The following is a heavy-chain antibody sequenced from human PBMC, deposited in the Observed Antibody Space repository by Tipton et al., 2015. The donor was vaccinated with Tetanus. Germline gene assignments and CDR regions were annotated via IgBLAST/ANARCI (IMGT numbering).Heavy chain of an antibody. Sequence: TLSLTCTVSGVSISSYYWSWIRQSSGKGLEWIGEINHSGTTNYNPSLKSRVTISTDKSKNQVSLRLNSVTAADTAVYFCARTPDYYYGMDVWGQGTTVTVSS. CDR2: INHSGTT. V-gene: IGHV4-34*01. CDR1: GVSISSYY. CDR3: ARTPDYYYGMDV. J-gene: IGHJ6*02.